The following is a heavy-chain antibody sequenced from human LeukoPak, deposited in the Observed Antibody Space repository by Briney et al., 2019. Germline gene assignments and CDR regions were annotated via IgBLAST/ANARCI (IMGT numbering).Heavy chain of an antibody. J-gene: IGHJ6*03. CDR2: ISAYNGNT. CDR3: ARLGPGRILVVVPAAHSSDYYYYMDV. CDR1: GYTFTSYG. V-gene: IGHV1-18*01. Sequence: ASVKVSCKAPGYTFTSYGISWVRQAPGQGLEWMGWISAYNGNTNYAQKLQGRVTMTTDTSTSTAYMELRSLRSDDTAVYYCARLGPGRILVVVPAAHSSDYYYYMDVWGKGTTVTVSS. D-gene: IGHD2-2*01.